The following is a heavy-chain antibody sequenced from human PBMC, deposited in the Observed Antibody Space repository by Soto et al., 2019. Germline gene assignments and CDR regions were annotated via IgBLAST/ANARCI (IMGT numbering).Heavy chain of an antibody. J-gene: IGHJ5*02. CDR3: ARDHRYHESSGYYPRALFDP. D-gene: IGHD3-22*01. V-gene: IGHV1-46*01. CDR1: GYTFTSYY. CDR2: INPSGGST. Sequence: GASVKVSCKSSGYTFTSYYMHWVRQAPGQGLEWMGIINPSGGSTSYAQKFQGRVTMTRDTSTSTVYMELSSLRSEDTAVYYCARDHRYHESSGYYPRALFDPWGQGTLVTVSS.